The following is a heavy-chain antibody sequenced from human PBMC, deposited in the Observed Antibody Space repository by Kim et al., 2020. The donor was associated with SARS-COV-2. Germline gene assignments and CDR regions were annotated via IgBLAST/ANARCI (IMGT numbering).Heavy chain of an antibody. J-gene: IGHJ3*02. CDR1: GGSISSSNW. CDR3: ARESGRGGITMVRGVIKSHAFDI. D-gene: IGHD3-10*01. V-gene: IGHV4-4*02. Sequence: SETLSLTCAVSGGSISSSNWWSWVRQPPGKGLEWIGEIYHSGSTNYNPSLKSRVTISVDKSKNQFSLKLSSVTAADTAVYYCARESGRGGITMVRGVIKSHAFDIWGQGTMVTVSS. CDR2: IYHSGST.